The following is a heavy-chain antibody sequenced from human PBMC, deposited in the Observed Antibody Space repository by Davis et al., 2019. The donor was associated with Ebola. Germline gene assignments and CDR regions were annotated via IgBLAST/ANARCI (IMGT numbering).Heavy chain of an antibody. CDR3: ARGRAAGLGDY. CDR2: IKQDGSEK. CDR1: GFTFSSYW. D-gene: IGHD3-16*01. Sequence: GESLKISCAASGFTFSSYWMSWVRQAPGKGLEWVANIKQDGSEKYYVDSVKGRFTISRDNAKNSLYLQMNSLRAEDTAVYYCARGRAAGLGDYWGRGTLVTVSS. J-gene: IGHJ4*02. V-gene: IGHV3-7*01.